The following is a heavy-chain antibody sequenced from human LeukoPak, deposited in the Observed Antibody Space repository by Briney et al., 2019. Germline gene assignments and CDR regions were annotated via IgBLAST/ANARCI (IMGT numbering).Heavy chain of an antibody. CDR2: IGTAGDT. D-gene: IGHD6-13*01. J-gene: IGHJ6*02. CDR3: AREGSVAAAPSGMDV. Sequence: GGSLRLSCAASGFTFSSYDMHWVRQATGKGLEWVSAIGTAGDTYYPGSVKGRFTISRENAKNSLYLQMNSLRAGDTAVYYCAREGSVAAAPSGMDVWGQGTTVTVSS. V-gene: IGHV3-13*01. CDR1: GFTFSSYD.